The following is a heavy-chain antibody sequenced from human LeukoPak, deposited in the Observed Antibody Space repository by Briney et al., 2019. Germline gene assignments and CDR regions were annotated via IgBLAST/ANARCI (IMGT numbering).Heavy chain of an antibody. J-gene: IGHJ4*02. D-gene: IGHD6-19*01. Sequence: PGGSLRLSCAASGFTFSSYGMHWVRQAPGKGLEWVAVIWYDGSNKYYADSVKGRFTISGDNSKNTLYLQMNSLRAEDTAVYYCARDRKHSSGWYIDYWGQGTLVTVSS. CDR3: ARDRKHSSGWYIDY. CDR1: GFTFSSYG. CDR2: IWYDGSNK. V-gene: IGHV3-33*01.